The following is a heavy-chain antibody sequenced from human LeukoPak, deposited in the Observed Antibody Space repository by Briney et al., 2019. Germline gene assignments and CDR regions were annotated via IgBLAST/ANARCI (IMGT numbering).Heavy chain of an antibody. D-gene: IGHD6-19*01. Sequence: GGSLRLSCAASGFTFSNYGMSWVRQARGKGPEWVSGMRGGGSIEYADSVKGRFTISRDNSKNTLYLEMNSLRAEDTAVYYCAKGGDRSGSLGGNGMDVWGQGTMVTASS. CDR1: GFTFSNYG. CDR2: MRGGGSI. J-gene: IGHJ6*02. V-gene: IGHV3-23*01. CDR3: AKGGDRSGSLGGNGMDV.